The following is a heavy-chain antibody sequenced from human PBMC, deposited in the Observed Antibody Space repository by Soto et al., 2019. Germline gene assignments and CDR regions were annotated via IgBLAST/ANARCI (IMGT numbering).Heavy chain of an antibody. CDR2: IIPIFGTA. Sequence: GASVKVCCKASGGTFSSYAISWVRQAPGQGLEWMGGIIPIFGTANYAQKFQGRVTITADESTSTAYMELSSLRSEDTAVYYCARDDKPRLRFLNYYGMDVWGQGTTVTVSS. J-gene: IGHJ6*02. CDR3: ARDDKPRLRFLNYYGMDV. D-gene: IGHD3-3*01. CDR1: GGTFSSYA. V-gene: IGHV1-69*13.